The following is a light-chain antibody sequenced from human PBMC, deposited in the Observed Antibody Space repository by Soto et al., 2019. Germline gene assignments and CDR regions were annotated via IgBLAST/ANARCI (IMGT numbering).Light chain of an antibody. Sequence: EIVLTQSPATLSVSPGERATLSCRASQSVNQKLGWYQQKPGQAPRLLIYDASTRATGVPDRFSGSGSGPEYTLTITRLEPEDFAVYSCQQYGFSPISFGQGTRLELK. J-gene: IGKJ5*01. CDR2: DAS. CDR1: QSVNQK. V-gene: IGKV3-20*01. CDR3: QQYGFSPIS.